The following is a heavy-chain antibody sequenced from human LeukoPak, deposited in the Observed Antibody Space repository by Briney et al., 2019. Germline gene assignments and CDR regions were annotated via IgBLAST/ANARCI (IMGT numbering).Heavy chain of an antibody. CDR3: ATLVSTRYYFDY. CDR1: DYSISSGYGYY. V-gene: IGHV4-38-2*02. CDR2: IYHSGIT. Sequence: SETLSLTCTVSDYSISSGYGYYWGWIRQPPGKGLEWIGNIYHSGITYYNHFNSSLKSRVTISIDTSKNQSSLRLTSVTAADTAVYFCATLVSTRYYFDYWGQGTLVTVSS. D-gene: IGHD5/OR15-5a*01. J-gene: IGHJ4*02.